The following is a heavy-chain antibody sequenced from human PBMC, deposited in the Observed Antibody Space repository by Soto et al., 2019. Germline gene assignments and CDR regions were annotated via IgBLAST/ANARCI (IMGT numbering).Heavy chain of an antibody. V-gene: IGHV4-59*08. CDR3: ARLTVGATK. CDR1: GPSISSYY. Sequence: SETLSLTCTVSGPSISSYYWSWLRQPPGKALEWIGYISDSGSTNYNPSLKSRVTISRDTSKNQFSLKLSSVTAADTAVYYCARLTVGATKWGQGTLVTVS. D-gene: IGHD1-26*01. CDR2: ISDSGST. J-gene: IGHJ4*02.